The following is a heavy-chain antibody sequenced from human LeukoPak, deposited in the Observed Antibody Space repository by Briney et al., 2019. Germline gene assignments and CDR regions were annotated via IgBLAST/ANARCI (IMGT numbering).Heavy chain of an antibody. V-gene: IGHV4-59*01. CDR3: ARVGSSGWDDAFDI. CDR1: GGSISSYY. Sequence: SETLSLTCTVFGGSISSYYWSWIRQPPGKGLEWIGYVYYIGGTNYNPSLKSRVTISVDTSKRRFSLKLSSVTAADTAVYYCARVGSSGWDDAFDIWGQGTMITVSS. CDR2: VYYIGGT. D-gene: IGHD6-19*01. J-gene: IGHJ3*02.